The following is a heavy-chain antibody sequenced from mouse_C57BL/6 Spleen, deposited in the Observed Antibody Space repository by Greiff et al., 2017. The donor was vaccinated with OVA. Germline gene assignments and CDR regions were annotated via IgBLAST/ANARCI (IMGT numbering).Heavy chain of an antibody. CDR3: TREVDYYGSSFAWFAD. CDR2: IYPGNSDT. Sequence: VQLKQSGTVLARPGASVKMSCKTSGYTFTSYWMHWVKQRPGQGLEWIGAIYPGNSDTSYNQKFKVQAKLPAVPSARPAYMELRSLTNEDSAGYYGTREVDYYGSSFAWFADWGQGTLVTVSA. CDR1: GYTFTSYW. J-gene: IGHJ3*01. V-gene: IGHV1-5*01. D-gene: IGHD1-1*01.